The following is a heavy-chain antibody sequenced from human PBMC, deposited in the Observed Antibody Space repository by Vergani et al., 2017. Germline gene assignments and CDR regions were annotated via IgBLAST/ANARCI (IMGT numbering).Heavy chain of an antibody. CDR1: GFTFDDYA. J-gene: IGHJ4*02. D-gene: IGHD3-22*01. V-gene: IGHV3-9*01. Sequence: EVQLVESGGGLVQPGRSLRLSCAASGFTFDDYAMHWVRQAPGKGLEWVSGISWNSGSTGYADSVKGRFTISRDNAKNSLYLQMNSLRAEDTAVYYCARYLGYQYYYDSSGYYFPYWGQGTLVTVSS. CDR3: ARYLGYQYYYDSSGYYFPY. CDR2: ISWNSGST.